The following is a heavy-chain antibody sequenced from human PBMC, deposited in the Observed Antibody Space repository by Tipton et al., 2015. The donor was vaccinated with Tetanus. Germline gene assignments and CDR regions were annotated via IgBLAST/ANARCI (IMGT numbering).Heavy chain of an antibody. V-gene: IGHV4-59*12. D-gene: IGHD3-10*01. J-gene: IGHJ4*02. CDR2: IYYSGSA. CDR1: GGSINNYF. CDR3: ARDSGSGAFDY. Sequence: TLSLTCTVSGGSINNYFWSWIRQPPGKGLEGIGYIYYSGSASYNPSLKSRGSMSIDTSTNHFSLKLTSVTAADTAVYYCARDSGSGAFDYWGQGTLVTVSS.